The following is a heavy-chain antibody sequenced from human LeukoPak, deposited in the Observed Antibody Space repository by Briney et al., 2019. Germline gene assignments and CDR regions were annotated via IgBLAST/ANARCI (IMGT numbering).Heavy chain of an antibody. V-gene: IGHV3-74*01. CDR2: ISADGSST. CDR1: GITFSSYW. J-gene: IGHJ6*03. D-gene: IGHD3-10*01. Sequence: GGSLRLSCAASGITFSSYWMYWVRQAPGKGLVWVSRISADGSSTSHADSVKGRFTISRDNAKNTLYLQMNSLRAEDTAVYYCARVGPYGSGQYYYYYYMDVWGKGTTVTISS. CDR3: ARVGPYGSGQYYYYYYMDV.